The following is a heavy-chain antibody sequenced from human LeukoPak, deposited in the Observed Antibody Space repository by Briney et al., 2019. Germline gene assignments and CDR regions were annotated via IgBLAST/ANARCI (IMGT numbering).Heavy chain of an antibody. D-gene: IGHD1-1*01. CDR3: AKTQRSGTMTYYFDY. CDR2: ISWDGGST. CDR1: GFTFDDYA. J-gene: IGHJ4*02. Sequence: TGGSLRLSCAASGFTFDDYAMHWVRQAPGKGLEWVSLISWDGGSTYYADSVKGRFTISRDNSKNSLYLQMNSLRAEDTALYYCAKTQRSGTMTYYFDYWGQGTLVTVSS. V-gene: IGHV3-43D*04.